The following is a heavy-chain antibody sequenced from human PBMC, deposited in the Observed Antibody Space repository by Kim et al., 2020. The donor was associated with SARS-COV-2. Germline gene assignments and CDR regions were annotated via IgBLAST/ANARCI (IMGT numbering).Heavy chain of an antibody. CDR2: INPNSGGT. Sequence: ASVKVSCKASGYTFTGYYMHWVRQAPGQGLEWMGRINPNSGGTNYAQKFQGRVTMTRDTSISTAYMELSRLRSDDTAVYYCARVVKVRGVIGFPLDYWGQGTLVTVSS. CDR1: GYTFTGYY. CDR3: ARVVKVRGVIGFPLDY. D-gene: IGHD3-10*01. V-gene: IGHV1-2*06. J-gene: IGHJ4*02.